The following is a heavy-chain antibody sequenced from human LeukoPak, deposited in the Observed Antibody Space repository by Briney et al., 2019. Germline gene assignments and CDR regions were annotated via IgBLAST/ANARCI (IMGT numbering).Heavy chain of an antibody. J-gene: IGHJ4*02. CDR1: GGSISSYY. CDR3: ARIPGGYFDY. Sequence: SETLSLTCTVSGGSISSYYWSWIRQPPGKGLEWIGYIYYSGSTNYNPSLKSRVTISVDTSKNQFSLKLSSVTAADTAVYYCARIPGGYFDYWGQGTLVTVSS. V-gene: IGHV4-59*08. CDR2: IYYSGST. D-gene: IGHD1-1*01.